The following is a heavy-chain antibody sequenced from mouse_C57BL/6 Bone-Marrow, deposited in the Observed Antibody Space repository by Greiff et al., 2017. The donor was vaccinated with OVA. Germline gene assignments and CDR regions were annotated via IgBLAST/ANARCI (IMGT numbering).Heavy chain of an antibody. V-gene: IGHV1-7*01. CDR2: IIPSGGYT. J-gene: IGHJ1*03. CDR1: GYTFTSYW. Sequence: QVQLKESGAELAKPGASVKLSCKASGYTFTSYWMPWVKQRPGQGLEWIGYIIPSGGYTSYNQKFKDKATLTADKSSSTAYMQLSSLTYEDSAVYYCARRFASSWYFDVWGTGTTVTVSS. CDR3: ARRFASSWYFDV. D-gene: IGHD6-1*01.